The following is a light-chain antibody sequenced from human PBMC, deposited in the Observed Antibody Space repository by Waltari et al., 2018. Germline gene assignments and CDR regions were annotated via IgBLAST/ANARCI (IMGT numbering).Light chain of an antibody. J-gene: IGKJ2*01. V-gene: IGKV2D-29*01. CDR3: MQSIQLPRT. CDR2: EVS. CDR1: QSLLHSDGKTY. Sequence: DIVMTQTPLSLSVTPGQPASISCKSSQSLLHSDGKTYLYWYLQKPGHPPQLLIYEVSNRVSGVPDRFSGSGSGTDFTLKISRVEAEDVGVYHCMQSIQLPRTFGQGTKLEI.